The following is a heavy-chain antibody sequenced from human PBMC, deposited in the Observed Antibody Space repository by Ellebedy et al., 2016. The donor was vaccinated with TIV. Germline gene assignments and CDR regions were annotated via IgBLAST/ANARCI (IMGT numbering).Heavy chain of an antibody. D-gene: IGHD3-16*02. Sequence: AASVKVSCKASGYTFTNYYMNWVRQAPGPGLEWMGIINPGGGGTSYAQKFQGRVTMTRDTSTSTVYMELSSLSSEDTALYYCARAPLSGVFYGMDVWGQGTTVTVSS. CDR3: ARAPLSGVFYGMDV. CDR2: INPGGGGT. V-gene: IGHV1-46*01. J-gene: IGHJ6*02. CDR1: GYTFTNYY.